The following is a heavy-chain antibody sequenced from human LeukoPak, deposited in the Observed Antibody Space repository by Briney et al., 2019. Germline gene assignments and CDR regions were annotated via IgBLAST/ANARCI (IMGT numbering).Heavy chain of an antibody. CDR1: SSGSYY. Sequence: SSGSYYWTWIRQPPGKGLEWVSGISWNSGSIGYADSVKGRFTISRDNAKNSLYLQMNSLRAEDTALYYCAKVHNDAFDIWGQGTMVTVSS. J-gene: IGHJ3*02. V-gene: IGHV3-9*01. CDR3: AKVHNDAFDI. CDR2: ISWNSGSI.